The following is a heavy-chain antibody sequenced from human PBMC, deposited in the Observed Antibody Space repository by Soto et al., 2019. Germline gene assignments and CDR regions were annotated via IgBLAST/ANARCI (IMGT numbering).Heavy chain of an antibody. V-gene: IGHV4-59*08. CDR1: GGSISSYY. D-gene: IGHD4-17*01. CDR2: IDYSGST. Sequence: QVQLQESGPGLVKPSETLSLTCTVSGGSISSYYWSWIRQPPGKGLEWIGYIDYSGSTNYNPSLKSGVTISVDTSKNQSSLKLSSVNAVDTAGYYCASGDFYGDFAYNWFDPWGQGTLVTVSS. J-gene: IGHJ5*02. CDR3: ASGDFYGDFAYNWFDP.